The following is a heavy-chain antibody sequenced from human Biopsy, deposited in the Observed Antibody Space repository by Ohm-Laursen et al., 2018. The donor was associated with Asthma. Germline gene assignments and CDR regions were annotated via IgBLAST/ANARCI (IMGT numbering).Heavy chain of an antibody. V-gene: IGHV1-18*01. CDR3: ARAVDYSHYYGIDV. Sequence: SVKVSCKASGYTLNSAGITWVRQAPGQGLEWMGWISVYNGNTKVAQKLQDRVTMITDTSTSTAYMELRSLRSDDTAVYFCARAVDYSHYYGIDVWGQGTTVTVS. CDR1: GYTLNSAG. CDR2: ISVYNGNT. J-gene: IGHJ6*02. D-gene: IGHD3-10*01.